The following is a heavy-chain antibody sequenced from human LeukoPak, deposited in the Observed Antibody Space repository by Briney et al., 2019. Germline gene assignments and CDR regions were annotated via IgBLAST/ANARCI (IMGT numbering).Heavy chain of an antibody. CDR3: ARANYYDSSGYYLLYYFDY. CDR1: GYTFTSYG. V-gene: IGHV1-18*01. J-gene: IGHJ4*02. CDR2: ISAYNGNT. Sequence: ASVKVSCKASGYTFTSYGISWVRQAPGQGLEWMGWISAYNGNTNYAQKLQGRVNMTTDTSTSTAYMELRSLRSDDTAVYYCARANYYDSSGYYLLYYFDYWGQGTLVTVSS. D-gene: IGHD3-22*01.